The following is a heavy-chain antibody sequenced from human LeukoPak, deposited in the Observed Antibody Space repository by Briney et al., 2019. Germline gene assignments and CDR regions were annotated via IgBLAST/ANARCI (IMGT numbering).Heavy chain of an antibody. V-gene: IGHV3-48*01. J-gene: IGHJ5*02. Sequence: GGSLRLSCAASGFTFSSYSMNWVRQAPGKGLEWVSYISSSSSTIYYADSVKGRFTISRDNAKNSLYLQMNSLRAEDTAVYYCARDQKYYYDSSSFDPWGQGTLVTVSS. CDR2: ISSSSSTI. CDR1: GFTFSSYS. D-gene: IGHD3-22*01. CDR3: ARDQKYYYDSSSFDP.